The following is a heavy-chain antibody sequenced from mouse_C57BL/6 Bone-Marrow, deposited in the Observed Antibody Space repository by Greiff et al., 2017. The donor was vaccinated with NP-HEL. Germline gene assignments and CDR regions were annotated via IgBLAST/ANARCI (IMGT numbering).Heavy chain of an antibody. CDR3: AILGLRAWFAY. CDR2: IHPNSGST. CDR1: GYTFTSYW. Sequence: VQLQQPGAELVKPGASVKLSCKASGYTFTSYWMHWVKQRPGQGLEWIGMIHPNSGSTNYNEKFKSKATLTVDKSSSTAYMQLSSLTSEDSAVYYCAILGLRAWFAYWGQGTLVTVSA. D-gene: IGHD3-1*01. J-gene: IGHJ3*01. V-gene: IGHV1-64*01.